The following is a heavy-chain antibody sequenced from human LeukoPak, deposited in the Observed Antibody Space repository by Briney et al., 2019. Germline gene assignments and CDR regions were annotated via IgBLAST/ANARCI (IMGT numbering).Heavy chain of an antibody. Sequence: PGGSLRLSCAASGFTFSSYAMSWVRQAPGKGLEWVSAISGSGGSTYYADSVKGRFTISRDNSKNTLYLQMNSLRAEDTAVYYCAGWTAEIVVVTAVMSDYWGQGTLVTVSS. CDR2: ISGSGGST. V-gene: IGHV3-23*01. J-gene: IGHJ4*02. CDR3: AGWTAEIVVVTAVMSDY. D-gene: IGHD2-21*02. CDR1: GFTFSSYA.